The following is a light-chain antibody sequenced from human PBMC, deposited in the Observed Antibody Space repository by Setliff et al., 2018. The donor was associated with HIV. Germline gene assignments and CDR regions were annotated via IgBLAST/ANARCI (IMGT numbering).Light chain of an antibody. CDR2: EVI. J-gene: IGLJ1*01. CDR1: SSNVGGFNL. Sequence: SALTQPASVSASPGQSITISCTGTSSNVGGFNLVSWYQQYPGRAPKLIIYEVIKRPSGISNRFSGSKSGNTASLTISGLQAEDEADYYCLSYIGDGTFLYVFGTGTKVTVL. CDR3: LSYIGDGTFLYV. V-gene: IGLV2-23*02.